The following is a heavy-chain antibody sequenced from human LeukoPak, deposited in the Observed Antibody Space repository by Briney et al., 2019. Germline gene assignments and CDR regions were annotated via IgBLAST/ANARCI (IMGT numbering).Heavy chain of an antibody. Sequence: SETLSLTCTVSGGSISHYYWSWIRQSPGKGLEWIGYIYYSGTTNYNPSLKIRVTISVDTSRNQFSLQLRSVTVADTAVYYCAREDPQTTVPEGMDVWGQGTTVIVSS. J-gene: IGHJ6*02. D-gene: IGHD4-17*01. V-gene: IGHV4-59*01. CDR3: AREDPQTTVPEGMDV. CDR1: GGSISHYY. CDR2: IYYSGTT.